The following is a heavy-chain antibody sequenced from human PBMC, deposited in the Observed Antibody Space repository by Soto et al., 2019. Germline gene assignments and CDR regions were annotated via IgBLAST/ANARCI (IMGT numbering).Heavy chain of an antibody. CDR3: ARVTYYYGSGSYYNEHDY. Sequence: SVKVSCKASGGTFSSYAISWVRQAPGQGLEWMGGIIPIFGTANYAQKFQGRVTITADESTSTAYMELSSLRSEDTAVYYCARVTYYYGSGSYYNEHDYWGQGTLVTVSS. CDR2: IIPIFGTA. V-gene: IGHV1-69*13. D-gene: IGHD3-10*01. J-gene: IGHJ4*02. CDR1: GGTFSSYA.